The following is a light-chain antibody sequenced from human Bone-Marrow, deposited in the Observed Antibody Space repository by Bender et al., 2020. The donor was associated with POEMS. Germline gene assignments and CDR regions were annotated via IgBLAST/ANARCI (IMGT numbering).Light chain of an antibody. J-gene: IGLJ3*02. CDR1: SSDVGFYNL. V-gene: IGLV2-14*03. Sequence: QSALTQPASVSGSPGQSITISCTGTSSDVGFYNLVSWYQQHPGKAPKVMIYDVTNRPSGVPDRFSGSKSGTSASLAITGLQAEDEGDYYCQSYDNSLGGWVFGGGTKLTVL. CDR3: QSYDNSLGGWV. CDR2: DVT.